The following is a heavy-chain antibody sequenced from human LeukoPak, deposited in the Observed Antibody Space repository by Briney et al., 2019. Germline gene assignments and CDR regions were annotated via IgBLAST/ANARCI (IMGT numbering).Heavy chain of an antibody. CDR2: FYSGGYT. CDR3: ARGEYYYYYYMDV. V-gene: IGHV3-66*02. D-gene: IGHD3-10*01. J-gene: IGHJ6*03. CDR1: GFTVSSNY. Sequence: GGSLRLSCAASGFTVSSNYMSWIRQAPGKGLEWVSIFYSGGYTYYADSVKGRFTISRDNSKNTLYLQMNSLRAGDTAVYYCARGEYYYYYYMDVWGRGTTVTVSS.